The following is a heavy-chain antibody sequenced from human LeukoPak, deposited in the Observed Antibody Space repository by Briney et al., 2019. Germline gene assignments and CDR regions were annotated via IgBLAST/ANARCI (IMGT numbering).Heavy chain of an antibody. CDR3: ARDTAMVTYWFDP. V-gene: IGHV1-2*02. J-gene: IGHJ5*02. CDR1: GYTFTGYY. CDR2: INPNSGGT. D-gene: IGHD5-18*01. Sequence: ASVKVSCKSSGYTFTGYYMHWVRQAPGQGLEWMGWINPNSGGTNYAQKFQGRVTMTRDTSISTAYMELSRLRSDDTAVYYCARDTAMVTYWFDPWGQGTLVTVSS.